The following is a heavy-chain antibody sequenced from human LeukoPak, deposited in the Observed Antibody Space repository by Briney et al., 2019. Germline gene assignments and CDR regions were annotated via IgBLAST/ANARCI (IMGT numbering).Heavy chain of an antibody. CDR3: ARQPLYGDYGWFDP. Sequence: PGGSLRLSCAASGFPFSTYAMNWVRQAPGKGLEWVSAISGSGGSTYYADSVKGRFTISRDNSKNALYLQMNSLRAEDTAVYYCARQPLYGDYGWFDPWGQGTLVTVSS. CDR2: ISGSGGST. CDR1: GFPFSTYA. J-gene: IGHJ5*02. V-gene: IGHV3-23*01. D-gene: IGHD4-17*01.